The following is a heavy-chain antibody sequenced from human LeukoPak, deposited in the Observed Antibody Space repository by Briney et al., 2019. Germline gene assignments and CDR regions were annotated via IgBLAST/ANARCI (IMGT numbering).Heavy chain of an antibody. CDR3: ARSPGIAAGYYYYYYMDV. J-gene: IGHJ6*03. D-gene: IGHD6-25*01. CDR2: IYYSGST. CDR1: GGSISSYY. V-gene: IGHV4-59*01. Sequence: PSETLSLTCTVSGGSISSYYWSWIRQPPGKGLEWIGYIYYSGSTNYNPSLKSRVTISVDTSKNQFSLKLSSVTAADTAVYYCARSPGIAAGYYYYYYMDVWGKGTTVTVSS.